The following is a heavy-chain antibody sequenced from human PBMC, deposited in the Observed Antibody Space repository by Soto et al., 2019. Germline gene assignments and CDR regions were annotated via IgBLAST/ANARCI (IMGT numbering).Heavy chain of an antibody. Sequence: ASVKVSCKASGYTFTGYYMHWVRQAPGQGLEWMGWINPNSGGTNYAQKFQGWVTMTRDTSISTAYMELSRLRSDDTAVYYCARDPSHYGDYAYYYYYGMDDWGQGTTVTVSS. CDR3: ARDPSHYGDYAYYYYYGMDD. J-gene: IGHJ6*02. CDR1: GYTFTGYY. V-gene: IGHV1-2*04. D-gene: IGHD4-17*01. CDR2: INPNSGGT.